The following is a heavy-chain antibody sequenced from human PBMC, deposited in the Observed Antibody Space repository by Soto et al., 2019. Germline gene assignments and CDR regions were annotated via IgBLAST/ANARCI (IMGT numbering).Heavy chain of an antibody. CDR3: AKGPEYDILTGCDY. V-gene: IGHV3-23*01. CDR2: ISGGGGST. D-gene: IGHD3-9*01. CDR1: GFTFSLSA. Sequence: EVQLLESGGGFVQPGESLRLSCAASGFTFSLSAMSWVRQAPGRGLEWVSSISGGGGSTEYAHSVKGRFTISRDNSKDTVHLQMNSLRAEDTAVYYCAKGPEYDILTGCDYWGQGALVTVSS. J-gene: IGHJ4*02.